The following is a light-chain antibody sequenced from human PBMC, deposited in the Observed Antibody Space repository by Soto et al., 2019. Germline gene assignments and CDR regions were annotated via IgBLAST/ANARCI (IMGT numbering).Light chain of an antibody. CDR2: DTS. Sequence: EIVLTQSPATLSLSPGERATLSCRASQSVGSNLAWYQQKPGQAPRLLIYDTSNRATGIPARFSGSGSGTDFTLTIRSLKPKYFAVFYCQGGNPFAQGTRREIK. V-gene: IGKV3-11*01. J-gene: IGKJ5*01. CDR1: QSVGSN. CDR3: QGGNP.